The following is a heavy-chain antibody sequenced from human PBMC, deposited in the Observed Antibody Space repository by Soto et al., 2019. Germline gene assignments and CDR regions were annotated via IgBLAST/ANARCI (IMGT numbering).Heavy chain of an antibody. CDR2: IYYSGSP. CDR3: ATGRYFYESSAYYPESFHH. V-gene: IGHV4-30-4*01. Sequence: SETLSLTCSVSGGSISSGDYYWSWIRQPPGRGLEWIASIYYSGSPYYNPSLKSRVIISVDTSKNLFSLKLSSVTAADTAVYYCATGRYFYESSAYYPESFHHWGQGTMVTVS. CDR1: GGSISSGDYY. D-gene: IGHD3-22*01. J-gene: IGHJ1*01.